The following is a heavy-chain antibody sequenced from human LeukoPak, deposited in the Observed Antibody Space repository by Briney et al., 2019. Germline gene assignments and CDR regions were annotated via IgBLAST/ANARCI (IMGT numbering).Heavy chain of an antibody. CDR2: INPNSGGT. D-gene: IGHD3-22*01. J-gene: IGHJ4*02. Sequence: ASVKVSCKASGYTFTGYYMHWVRQAPGQGLEWMGWINPNSGGTNYAQKFQGRVTMTRDTSISTAYMELSSLRSEDTAVYYCARDNAGGGGSLYDSSGDYWGNLFDYWGQGTLVTVSS. CDR1: GYTFTGYY. CDR3: ARDNAGGGGSLYDSSGDYWGNLFDY. V-gene: IGHV1-2*02.